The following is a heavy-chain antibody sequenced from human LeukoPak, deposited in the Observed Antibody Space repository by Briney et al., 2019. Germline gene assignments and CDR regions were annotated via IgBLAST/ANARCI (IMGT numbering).Heavy chain of an antibody. CDR3: ARWAPAAAGPRGY. D-gene: IGHD6-13*01. V-gene: IGHV3-21*01. Sequence: PGGSLRLSCAASGFAFSSYSMNWVRQAPGKGLEWVSSISSSSSYIYYADSVKGRFTISRDNAKNSLYLQMNSLRAEDTAVYYCARWAPAAAGPRGYWGQGTLVTVSS. J-gene: IGHJ4*02. CDR1: GFAFSSYS. CDR2: ISSSSSYI.